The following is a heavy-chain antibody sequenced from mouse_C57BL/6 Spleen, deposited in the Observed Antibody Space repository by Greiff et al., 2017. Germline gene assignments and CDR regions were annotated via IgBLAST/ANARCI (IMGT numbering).Heavy chain of an antibody. Sequence: QVQLQQPGTELVKPGASVKLSCKASGYTFTSYWMHWVKQRPGQGLEWIGNINPSNGGTNYNEKFKSKATLTVDKASSTAYMQLSSLTSEYSAVYYCARSYYYYGYLDYWGQGTTLTVSS. CDR3: ARSYYYYGYLDY. V-gene: IGHV1-53*01. J-gene: IGHJ2*01. CDR2: INPSNGGT. D-gene: IGHD1-1*01. CDR1: GYTFTSYW.